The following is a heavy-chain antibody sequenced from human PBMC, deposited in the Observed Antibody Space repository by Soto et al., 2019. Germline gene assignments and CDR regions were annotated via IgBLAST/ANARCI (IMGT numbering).Heavy chain of an antibody. CDR3: VMVDNYVTPTPQDV. Sequence: QVQLVQSGDEVKKPGASVKVSCKASGYIFVNYGIAWVRQAPGQGLEWMRWISPYTGNTHSATKVQGRLTMTTDTSTSTAYMGLGSLTSDDTAVYYCVMVDNYVTPTPQDVWGQGTTVTVSS. V-gene: IGHV1-18*01. J-gene: IGHJ6*02. CDR2: ISPYTGNT. CDR1: GYIFVNYG. D-gene: IGHD3-16*01.